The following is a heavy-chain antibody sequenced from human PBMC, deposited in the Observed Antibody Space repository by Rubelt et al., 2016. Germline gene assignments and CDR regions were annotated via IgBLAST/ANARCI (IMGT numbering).Heavy chain of an antibody. CDR2: INPNSGGT. V-gene: IGHV1-2*06. D-gene: IGHD2-2*01. J-gene: IGHJ5*02. Sequence: APGQGLEWMGRINPNSGGTNYAQKFQGRVTMTRDTSISTAYMELSRLRSDDTAVYYCARGVVAVPAATRQNWGFDPWGQGTLVTVSS. CDR3: ARGVVAVPAATRQNWGFDP.